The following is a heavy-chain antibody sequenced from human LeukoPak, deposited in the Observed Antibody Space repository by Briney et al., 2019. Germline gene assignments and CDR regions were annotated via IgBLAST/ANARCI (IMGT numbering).Heavy chain of an antibody. D-gene: IGHD6-19*01. CDR3: ARVRAVAGPPDY. J-gene: IGHJ4*02. V-gene: IGHV4-59*12. Sequence: SETLSLTCTVSGGSISTYYWNWIRQPPGKGLEWIGYIYYSGATNYNPSLKSRVTISVDTSKNQFSLKLSSVTAADTAVYYCARVRAVAGPPDYWGQGTLVTVSS. CDR1: GGSISTYY. CDR2: IYYSGAT.